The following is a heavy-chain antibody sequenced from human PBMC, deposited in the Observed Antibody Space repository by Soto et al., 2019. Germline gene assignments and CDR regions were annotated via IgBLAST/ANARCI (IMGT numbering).Heavy chain of an antibody. V-gene: IGHV1-69*06. Sequence: QVYLVQSGAEVKKPGSSVKISCKASGGIFSSNTINWVRQAAGQGLEWMGGIIPLFGTANYAEKCQGRVTITADKSTKTEYMELTGVRSEDTAVYYCASKAACGGDCYAFDAWGQGTLVTVSS. J-gene: IGHJ4*02. CDR2: IIPLFGTA. CDR1: GGIFSSNT. CDR3: ASKAACGGDCYAFDA. D-gene: IGHD2-21*02.